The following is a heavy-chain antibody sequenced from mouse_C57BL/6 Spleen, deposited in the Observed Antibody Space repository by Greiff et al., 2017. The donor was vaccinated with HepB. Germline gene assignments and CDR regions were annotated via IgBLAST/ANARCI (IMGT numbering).Heavy chain of an antibody. CDR1: GFSFTSYG. D-gene: IGHD1-1*01. J-gene: IGHJ4*01. Sequence: QVQLKESGPGLVQPSQSLSITCTVSGFSFTSYGVHWVRQSPGKGLEWLGVIWSGGSTDYNAAFISRLSISKDNSKSQVFFKMNSLQADDTAIYYCARRGTTVVATYYAMDYWGQGTSVTVSS. CDR3: ARRGTTVVATYYAMDY. CDR2: IWSGGST. V-gene: IGHV2-2*01.